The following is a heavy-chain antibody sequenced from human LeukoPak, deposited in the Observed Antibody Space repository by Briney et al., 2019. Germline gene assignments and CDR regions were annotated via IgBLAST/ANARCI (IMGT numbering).Heavy chain of an antibody. Sequence: PSETLSLTCTVSGGSISSYYWSWIRQPPGKGLEWIGYIYYSGSTNYNPSLKSRVTISVDTSKNQFSLKLSSVTAADTAVYYCARGPIAARPFDYWGQGTLVTVSS. J-gene: IGHJ4*02. CDR2: IYYSGST. D-gene: IGHD6-6*01. V-gene: IGHV4-59*12. CDR1: GGSISSYY. CDR3: ARGPIAARPFDY.